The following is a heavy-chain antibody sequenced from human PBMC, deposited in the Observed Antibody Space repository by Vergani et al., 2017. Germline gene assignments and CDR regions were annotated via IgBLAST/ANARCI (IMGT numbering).Heavy chain of an antibody. CDR1: GYTLTELS. D-gene: IGHD1-14*01. CDR3: ATVAQPEPNYYYYGMDV. Sequence: QVQLVQSGAEVKKPGASVKVSCKVSGYTLTELSMHWVRQAPGKGLEWMGGFDPEDGETIYAQKFQGRVTLTEDTSTDTAYMALSSLRSEDTAVYYFATVAQPEPNYYYYGMDVWGQGTTVTVAS. CDR2: FDPEDGET. V-gene: IGHV1-24*01. J-gene: IGHJ6*02.